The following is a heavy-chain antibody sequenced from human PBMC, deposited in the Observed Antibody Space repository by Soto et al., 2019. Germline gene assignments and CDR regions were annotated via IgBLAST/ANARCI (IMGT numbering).Heavy chain of an antibody. J-gene: IGHJ4*02. CDR1: GFTFSDYY. CDR3: VRGYNGFDR. V-gene: IGHV3-11*05. Sequence: GGSLRLSYAASGFTFSDYYMSWIRQAPGKGLEWVSYISSSSSYTNYADSVKGRFTISRDELKSSLYLQMESLKTEDTAVYYCVRGYNGFDRWGQGTLVTVSS. CDR2: ISSSSSYT. D-gene: IGHD2-2*02.